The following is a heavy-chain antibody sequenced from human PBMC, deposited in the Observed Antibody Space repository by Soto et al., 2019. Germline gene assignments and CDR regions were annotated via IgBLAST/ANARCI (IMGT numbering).Heavy chain of an antibody. CDR1: GGTFISYA. V-gene: IGHV1-69*06. D-gene: IGHD3-22*01. CDR2: IIPIFGTA. J-gene: IGHJ5*02. CDR3: AYSIRRITMIVVVMETWFDP. Sequence: SGKVSCKASGGTFISYAISWVRQAPGQGLELMGGIIPIFGTANYAQKFQGRVTITADKSTSTAYMELSSLRSEDTAVYYCAYSIRRITMIVVVMETWFDPLGQGTLVTVSS.